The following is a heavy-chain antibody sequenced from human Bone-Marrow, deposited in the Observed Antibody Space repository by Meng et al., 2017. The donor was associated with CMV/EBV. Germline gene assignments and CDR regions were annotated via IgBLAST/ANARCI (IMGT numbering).Heavy chain of an antibody. Sequence: GRSLRLSCAAAGFRFDDYAMHWVRQAPGKGLEWVSGISWNSNSIGYADSVKGRFTISRDNAKNSLYLQMNSLRAEDTALYYCVKDGFGVVPDYYYALDVWGQGTTVTVSS. CDR1: GFRFDDYA. D-gene: IGHD3-3*01. CDR3: VKDGFGVVPDYYYALDV. CDR2: ISWNSNSI. J-gene: IGHJ6*02. V-gene: IGHV3-9*01.